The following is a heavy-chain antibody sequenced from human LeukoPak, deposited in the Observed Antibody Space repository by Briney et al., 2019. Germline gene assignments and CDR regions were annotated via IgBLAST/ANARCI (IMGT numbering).Heavy chain of an antibody. V-gene: IGHV4-59*01. Sequence: SETLSLTCTVSGGSISSYYWSWIRQPPGKGLEWIGYIYYSGSTNYNPSLKSRVTISVDTSKNQFSLKLSSVTAADTAVYYCARRFSWEQSDAFDIWGQGTMVTVSS. J-gene: IGHJ3*02. CDR3: ARRFSWEQSDAFDI. CDR1: GGSISSYY. CDR2: IYYSGST. D-gene: IGHD1-26*01.